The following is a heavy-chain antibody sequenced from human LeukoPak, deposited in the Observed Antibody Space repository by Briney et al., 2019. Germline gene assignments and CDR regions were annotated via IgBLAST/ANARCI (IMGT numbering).Heavy chain of an antibody. CDR1: GFTVSSNY. J-gene: IGHJ6*02. CDR2: IYSGGST. Sequence: PGGSLRLSCAASGFTVSSNYMSWVRQAPGKGLEGVSVIYSGGSTYYADSVKGRFTISRDNSKNTLYLQMNSLRAEDTAAYYCARVADYYYYGMDVWGQGTTVTVSS. CDR3: ARVADYYYYGMDV. V-gene: IGHV3-53*01.